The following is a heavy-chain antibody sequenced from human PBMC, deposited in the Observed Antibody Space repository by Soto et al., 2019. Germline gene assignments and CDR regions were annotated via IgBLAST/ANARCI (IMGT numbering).Heavy chain of an antibody. CDR2: IKQDGSEK. V-gene: IGHV3-7*01. CDR1: GFTFSSYW. CDR3: ARDKSRSIHYYYYYYMDV. Sequence: GGSLRLSCAASGFTFSSYWMSWVRQAPGKGLEWVANIKQDGSEKYYVDSVKGRFTISRDNAKNSLYLQMNSLRAEDTAVYYWARDKSRSIHYYYYYYMDVWGKGTTVTVSS. J-gene: IGHJ6*03.